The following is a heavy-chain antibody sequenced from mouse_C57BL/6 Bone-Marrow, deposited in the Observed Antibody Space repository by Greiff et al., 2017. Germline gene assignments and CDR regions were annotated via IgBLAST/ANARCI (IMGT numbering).Heavy chain of an antibody. CDR3: ARGNGYWFAY. CDR2: IYPRSGNT. V-gene: IGHV1-81*01. Sequence: VQLQQSGAELARPGASVKLSCKASGYTFTSYGISWVKQRTGQGLEWIGEIYPRSGNTYYNEKFKGTATLTADKSSSTAYMELRSLTSEDSAVYFCARGNGYWFAYWGQGTLVTVSA. D-gene: IGHD2-2*01. J-gene: IGHJ3*01. CDR1: GYTFTSYG.